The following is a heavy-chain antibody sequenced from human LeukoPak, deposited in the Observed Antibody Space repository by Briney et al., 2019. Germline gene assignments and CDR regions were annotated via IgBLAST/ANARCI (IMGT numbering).Heavy chain of an antibody. D-gene: IGHD6-6*01. CDR1: GFTLSSYS. Sequence: PGGSLRLSCAASGFTLSSYSMNWVRQAPGKGLEWVSSISSSSSYIYYADSVKGRFTISRDNAKNSLYPQMNSLRAEDTAVYYCARGIEYSSSSDYWGQGTLVTVSS. CDR3: ARGIEYSSSSDY. J-gene: IGHJ4*02. V-gene: IGHV3-21*01. CDR2: ISSSSSYI.